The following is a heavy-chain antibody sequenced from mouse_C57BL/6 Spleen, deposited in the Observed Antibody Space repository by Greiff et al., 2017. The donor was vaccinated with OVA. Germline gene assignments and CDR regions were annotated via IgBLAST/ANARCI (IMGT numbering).Heavy chain of an antibody. Sequence: VQLQQPGAELVKPGASVKMSCKASGYTFTSYWITWVKQRPGQGLEWIGDIYPGSGSTNYNEKFKSKATLTVDTSSSTDYMQLSSLTSEDSAVYYCASEGITTVVGAMDYWGQGTSVTVSS. CDR3: ASEGITTVVGAMDY. D-gene: IGHD1-1*01. J-gene: IGHJ4*01. CDR2: IYPGSGST. CDR1: GYTFTSYW. V-gene: IGHV1-55*01.